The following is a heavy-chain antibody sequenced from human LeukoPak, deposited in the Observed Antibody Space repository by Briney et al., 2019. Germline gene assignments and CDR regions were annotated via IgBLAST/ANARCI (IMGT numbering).Heavy chain of an antibody. CDR2: MNPNSGNT. V-gene: IGHV1-8*03. CDR3: ARAGDIYSYGYYYYYYMDV. J-gene: IGHJ6*03. D-gene: IGHD5-18*01. CDR1: GYTFTSYD. Sequence: GASVKVSCKASGYTFTSYDINWVRQATGQRLEWMGWMNPNSGNTGYAQKFQGRVTITRNTSISTAYMELSSLRSEDTAVYYCARAGDIYSYGYYYYYYMDVWGKGTTVTVSS.